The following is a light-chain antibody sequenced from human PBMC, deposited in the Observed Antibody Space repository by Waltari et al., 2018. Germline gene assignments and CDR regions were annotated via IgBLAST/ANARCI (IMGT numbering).Light chain of an antibody. CDR1: TLPKLY. CDR2: KDT. CDR3: QSTDSSSTYTV. Sequence: SYDLTQPPSLSVSPGQTATIACSGETLPKLYAYWYQQKPGQAPPLVISKDTARPSGIPGRVAGSSSGTTVTLTISGVRAEDEGDYYCQSTDSSSTYTVFGGGIKLTVL. J-gene: IGLJ3*02. V-gene: IGLV3-25*03.